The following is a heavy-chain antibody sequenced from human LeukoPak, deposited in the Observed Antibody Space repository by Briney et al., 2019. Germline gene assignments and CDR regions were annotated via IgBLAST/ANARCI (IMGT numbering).Heavy chain of an antibody. J-gene: IGHJ6*02. CDR1: GYTFTSYD. CDR2: MNTNSGNT. CDR3: ARGTYSGSYGYYYYYGMDV. V-gene: IGHV1-8*01. D-gene: IGHD1-26*01. Sequence: ASVKVSCKASGYTFTSYDINWVRQANGQGLEWVGWMNTNSGNTGYAQKFQGRVTMTRNTSISTAYMELSSLRSEDTAVYYCARGTYSGSYGYYYYYGMDVWGQGTTVTVSS.